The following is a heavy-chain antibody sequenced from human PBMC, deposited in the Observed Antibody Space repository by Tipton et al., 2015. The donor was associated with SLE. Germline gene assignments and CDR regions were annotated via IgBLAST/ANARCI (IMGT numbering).Heavy chain of an antibody. V-gene: IGHV1-46*03. D-gene: IGHD4-11*01. CDR3: ASAYYSNFRSYFDF. Sequence: QLVQSGAEVEKPGASMKVSCKASGYSFINYYIHWVRQAPGQGLEWMGIINPSGVSTSYAQRFQGRVTMTTDTSTSTVYMEMSSLRSEDTAVYYCASAYYSNFRSYFDFWGQGTLVTVSS. CDR1: GYSFINYY. CDR2: INPSGVST. J-gene: IGHJ4*02.